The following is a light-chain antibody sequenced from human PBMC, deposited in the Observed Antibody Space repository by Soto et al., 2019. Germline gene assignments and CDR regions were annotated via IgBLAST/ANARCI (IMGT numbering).Light chain of an antibody. CDR1: QSISSY. Sequence: DIPMTQSPSSLSASVGDRVTITCRASQSISSYLNWYQQKPGKAPKLLIYAASSLQSGVPSRFSGSGSWTDFTLTISSLQPEEFATYYCQESYSTPITFGQGTRLEIK. J-gene: IGKJ5*01. CDR3: QESYSTPIT. CDR2: AAS. V-gene: IGKV1-39*01.